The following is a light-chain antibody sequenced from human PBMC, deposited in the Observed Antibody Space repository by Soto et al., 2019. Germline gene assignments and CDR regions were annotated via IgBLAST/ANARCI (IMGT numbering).Light chain of an antibody. CDR3: QQYNNWPRT. Sequence: DIQMTQSPSTLAGSLGDRVTITCRASLPISKYLAWYQQKPGKIPNLLIYAASTLQAGVPSRFSGSGSGTEFTLTISSLQSEDFEVYYCQQYNNWPRTFGQGTKVDIK. CDR1: LPISKY. V-gene: IGKV1-27*01. J-gene: IGKJ1*01. CDR2: AAS.